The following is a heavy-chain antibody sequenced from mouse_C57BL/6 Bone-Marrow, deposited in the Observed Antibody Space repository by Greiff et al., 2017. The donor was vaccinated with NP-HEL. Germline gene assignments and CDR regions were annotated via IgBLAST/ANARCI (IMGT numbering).Heavy chain of an antibody. V-gene: IGHV1-55*01. J-gene: IGHJ1*03. Sequence: QVQLKQPGAELVKPGASVKMSCKASGYTFTSYWITWVKQRPGQGLEWIGDIYPGSGSTNYNEKFKSKATLTVDTSSSTAYMQLSSLTSEDSAVYYCARRDFYYRGYFDVWGTGTTVTVSS. D-gene: IGHD2-12*01. CDR2: IYPGSGST. CDR3: ARRDFYYRGYFDV. CDR1: GYTFTSYW.